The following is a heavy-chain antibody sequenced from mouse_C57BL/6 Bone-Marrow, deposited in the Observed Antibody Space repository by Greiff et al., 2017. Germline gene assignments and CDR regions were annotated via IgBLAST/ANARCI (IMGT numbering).Heavy chain of an antibody. CDR2: INPGSGGT. J-gene: IGHJ1*03. CDR3: ARRGYGYDYWYFDV. Sequence: VKLQESGAELVRPGTSVKVSCKASGYAFTNYLIEWVKQRPGQGLEWIGVINPGSGGTNYNEKFKGKATLTADKSSSTAYMQLSSLTSEDSAVYFRARRGYGYDYWYFDVWGTGTTVTVSS. V-gene: IGHV1-54*01. D-gene: IGHD2-2*01. CDR1: GYAFTNYL.